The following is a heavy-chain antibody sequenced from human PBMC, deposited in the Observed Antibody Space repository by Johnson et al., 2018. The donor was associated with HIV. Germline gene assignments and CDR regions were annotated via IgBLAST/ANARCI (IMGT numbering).Heavy chain of an antibody. J-gene: IGHJ3*02. D-gene: IGHD5-24*01. CDR1: GFTVSSNY. CDR3: ARACRDGYTCDAFDI. Sequence: EVQVLESGGGLVQPGGSLRLSCAASGFTVSSNYMSWVRQAPGKGLEWVSVIFSGGTTYYADPVKGRFTISRDNSKNTLYLQMNSLRAEDTAVYYCARACRDGYTCDAFDIWGQGTMVTVSS. V-gene: IGHV3-66*01. CDR2: IFSGGTT.